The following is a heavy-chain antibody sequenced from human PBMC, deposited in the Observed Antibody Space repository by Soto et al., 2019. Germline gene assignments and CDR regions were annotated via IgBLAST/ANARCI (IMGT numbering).Heavy chain of an antibody. V-gene: IGHV2-5*02. Sequence: QITLRESGPALVKPTQTLTLTCTFSGFSLSTNGVAVGWIRQPPGKALEWLALIFWDDDARYSPSLKSRLTITXDXPKTQVVLIMTNMDPVDTGTYYCTHTSGHSSTGADNWGQGTQVTVSS. CDR3: THTSGHSSTGADN. CDR2: IFWDDDA. D-gene: IGHD6-19*01. CDR1: GFSLSTNGVA. J-gene: IGHJ4*02.